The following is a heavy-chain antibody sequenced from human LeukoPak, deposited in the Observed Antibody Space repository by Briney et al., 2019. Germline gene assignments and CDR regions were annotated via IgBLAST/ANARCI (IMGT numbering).Heavy chain of an antibody. CDR3: ARGENSKTYPVSGY. J-gene: IGHJ4*02. CDR1: GFTFSCYG. Sequence: TGGALRLSCAGSGFTFSCYGMDWVRQAPGKGLEGVAVISSDGSSKYYIDSVKGRFTISRDNSKNTLSLQMNSLRAEDTAVYYCARGENSKTYPVSGYWGQGTLVTVSS. D-gene: IGHD2/OR15-2a*01. V-gene: IGHV3-30*03. CDR2: ISSDGSSK.